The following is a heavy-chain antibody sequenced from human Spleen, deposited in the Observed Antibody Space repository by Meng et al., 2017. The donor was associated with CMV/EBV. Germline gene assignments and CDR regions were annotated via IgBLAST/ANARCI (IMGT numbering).Heavy chain of an antibody. CDR3: ARVGDSSSRYRHFQH. CDR1: GFTFSSDW. CDR2: IKEDGSEK. D-gene: IGHD6-13*01. Sequence: GGSLRLSCAASGFTFSSDWMSWVRQAPGKGLEWVADIKEDGSEKYYVDSVKGRFTISRDNAKNSLYLQMNSLRAEDTAVFYRARVGDSSSRYRHFQHWGQGTLVTVSS. J-gene: IGHJ1*01. V-gene: IGHV3-7*01.